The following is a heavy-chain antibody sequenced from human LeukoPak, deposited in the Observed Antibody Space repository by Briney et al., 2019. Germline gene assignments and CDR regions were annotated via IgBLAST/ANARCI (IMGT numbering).Heavy chain of an antibody. J-gene: IGHJ4*02. Sequence: ASVKVSCKASGYTFAGYYMHWVRQAPGQGLEWMGWINPNSGDTKYAQKFQGRVTMTRDTSISTAYMELSRLKSDDTAVYYCATQRGSYLWGTDFDYWGQGTLVTVSS. CDR2: INPNSGDT. D-gene: IGHD3-16*01. CDR3: ATQRGSYLWGTDFDY. V-gene: IGHV1-2*02. CDR1: GYTFAGYY.